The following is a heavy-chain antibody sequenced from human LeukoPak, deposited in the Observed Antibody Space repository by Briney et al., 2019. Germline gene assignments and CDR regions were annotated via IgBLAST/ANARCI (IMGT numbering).Heavy chain of an antibody. V-gene: IGHV1-18*04. CDR3: ARDWSAMTLPDY. Sequence: GASVKVSCKASGYTFTDFGITWVRQAPGQGLEWMGWISTFNDNTNYAQKVQGRVTMTTDTSTATAYMELRSLTSDDAAVYYCARDWSAMTLPDYWGQGTLVTVSA. CDR2: ISTFNDNT. J-gene: IGHJ4*02. CDR1: GYTFTDFG.